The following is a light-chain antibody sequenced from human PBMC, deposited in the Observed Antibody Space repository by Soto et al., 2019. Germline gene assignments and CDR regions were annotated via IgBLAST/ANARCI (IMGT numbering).Light chain of an antibody. CDR1: SSDVGGYNY. Sequence: QSALTQPHSVSGSPGQSVAISCSGTSSDVGGYNYVSWYQQHPGKAPKLIIFDVNKRPPGVPDRFSGSKSGSTASLTISGLQAEDEADYYCCSYGGSFYVVGTGTKVTVL. CDR3: CSYGGSFYV. CDR2: DVN. J-gene: IGLJ1*01. V-gene: IGLV2-11*01.